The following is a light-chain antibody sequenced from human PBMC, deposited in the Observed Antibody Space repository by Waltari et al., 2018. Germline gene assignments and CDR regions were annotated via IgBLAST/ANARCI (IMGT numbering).Light chain of an antibody. J-gene: IGLJ2*01. CDR1: SSDVGGYNY. V-gene: IGLV2-8*01. CDR3: SSYAGRNTL. CDR2: QVS. Sequence: QSALTQPPSASGAPGQSVTISCTGTSSDVGGYNYFSRYQQHPGEAPKPLIYQVSKRPSGVPNRFSGSKSGNTASLTVSGLQAEDEGDYYCSSYAGRNTLFGGGTKLTVL.